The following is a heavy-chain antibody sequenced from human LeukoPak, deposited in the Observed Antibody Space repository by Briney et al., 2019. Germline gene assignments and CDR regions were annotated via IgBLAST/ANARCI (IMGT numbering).Heavy chain of an antibody. V-gene: IGHV4-59*11. Sequence: PSETLSLTCTISSGSMSGQYWSWIRQPPGKGLEWIGYIYYSGSPNYNPSLESRFTISVDTSENQFSLNLNSVTAADTAVYYCARGGPSSKYFGLWGRGTLVTVSS. D-gene: IGHD6-6*01. CDR1: SGSMSGQY. CDR2: IYYSGSP. CDR3: ARGGPSSKYFGL. J-gene: IGHJ2*01.